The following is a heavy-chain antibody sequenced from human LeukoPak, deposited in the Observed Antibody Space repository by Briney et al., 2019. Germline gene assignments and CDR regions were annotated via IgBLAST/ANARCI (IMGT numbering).Heavy chain of an antibody. D-gene: IGHD3/OR15-3a*01. V-gene: IGHV4-34*01. Sequence: SETLSLTCAVYGVSLSDYHWRWIRQSPGKGLEWIGEISHSGSTNYNPSLKSRVTESLDTSKNQFSLKFSSVTAADTALYYCARVEIGPSGNVIDYWGQGTLVTVSS. CDR3: ARVEIGPSGNVIDY. J-gene: IGHJ4*02. CDR1: GVSLSDYH. CDR2: ISHSGST.